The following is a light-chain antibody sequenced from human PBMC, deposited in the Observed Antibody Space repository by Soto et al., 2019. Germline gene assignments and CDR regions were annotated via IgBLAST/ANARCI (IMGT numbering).Light chain of an antibody. CDR3: QQRSNWAT. CDR2: DAS. J-gene: IGKJ3*01. Sequence: VLTQSPATLCLYPRERATLSCRASQSVSRNLAWYQQKPGQAPRLLIYDASNRATGIPARFSGSGSVTDFTLTISSLEPEAFAVYYWQQRSNWATFGPRTKVYT. CDR1: QSVSRN. V-gene: IGKV3-11*01.